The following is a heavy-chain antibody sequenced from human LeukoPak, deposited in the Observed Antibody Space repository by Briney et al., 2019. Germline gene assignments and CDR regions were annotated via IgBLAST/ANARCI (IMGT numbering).Heavy chain of an antibody. J-gene: IGHJ4*02. D-gene: IGHD2-2*02. CDR2: IRSKANSYAT. Sequence: GGSLRLSCAASGFTFSGSAMHWVRQASGKGLEWVGRIRSKANSYATAYAASVKGRFTISRDDSKNTAYLQMNSLKTEDTAVYYCTRLYVGGSSHPPFDYWGQGTLVTVSS. V-gene: IGHV3-73*01. CDR3: TRLYVGGSSHPPFDY. CDR1: GFTFSGSA.